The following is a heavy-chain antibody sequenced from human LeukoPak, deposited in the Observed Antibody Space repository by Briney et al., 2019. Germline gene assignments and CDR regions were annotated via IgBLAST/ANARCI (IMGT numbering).Heavy chain of an antibody. D-gene: IGHD2-2*01. J-gene: IGHJ5*02. V-gene: IGHV5-51*01. CDR3: ARKRGCSSTSCYSSWFDP. CDR2: IYPGDSDT. CDR1: GYSFTGYW. Sequence: GESLKISCKGSGYSFTGYWIGWLRQMPGKGLEWMGIIYPGDSDTRYSPSFQGQVTISADKSISTAYLQWSSLKASDTAMYYCARKRGCSSTSCYSSWFDPWGQGTLVTVSS.